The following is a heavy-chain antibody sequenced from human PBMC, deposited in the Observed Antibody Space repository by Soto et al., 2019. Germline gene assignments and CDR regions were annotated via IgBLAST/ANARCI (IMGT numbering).Heavy chain of an antibody. CDR2: ISPYSGNT. V-gene: IGHV1-18*01. CDR1: GNRFTSYG. Sequence: QVQLVQSGPEVKKPGASVTVSCKASGNRFTSYGFSWVRQAPGQGLEWMGWISPYSGNTKYSQNVQGRITMTADTSTRTAYLELRSLRSDDPAVYSCEVGYCSMTTCLTGAGSWCDSWGQGTLLIVSS. CDR3: EVGYCSMTTCLTGAGSWCDS. J-gene: IGHJ4*02. D-gene: IGHD2-2*03.